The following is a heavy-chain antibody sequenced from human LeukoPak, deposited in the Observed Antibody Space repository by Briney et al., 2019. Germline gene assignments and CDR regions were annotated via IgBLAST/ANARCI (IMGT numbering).Heavy chain of an antibody. D-gene: IGHD3-10*01. CDR2: ISGYNGNT. CDR1: GFTLTKYG. V-gene: IGHV1-18*04. J-gene: IGHJ6*02. Sequence: ASVKVSCKASGFTLTKYGISWVRQAPGQGPEWMGWISGYNGNTDYAQKFQGRVTMTTDRATSTAYMELRDLKSDDTAIYYCGRDYYYGTSAPYNVGLDVWGQGTTVTVSS. CDR3: GRDYYYGTSAPYNVGLDV.